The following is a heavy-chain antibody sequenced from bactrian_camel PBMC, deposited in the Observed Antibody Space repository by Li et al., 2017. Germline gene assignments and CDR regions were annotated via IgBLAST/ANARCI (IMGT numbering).Heavy chain of an antibody. J-gene: IGHJ4*01. CDR2: LDSDGST. D-gene: IGHD6*01. CDR3: AADVGSMSGNCQPNY. CDR1: GFTYPFSAHY. V-gene: IGHV3S53*01. Sequence: VQLVESGGGSVQAGGSLKLSCVATGFTYPFSAHYLGWFRQGPGKDREGVAMLDSDGSTTYAASVKGRFTISRDDAKNTMYLQMNNLQPEDTALYYCAADVGSMSGNCQPNYWGQGTQVTVS.